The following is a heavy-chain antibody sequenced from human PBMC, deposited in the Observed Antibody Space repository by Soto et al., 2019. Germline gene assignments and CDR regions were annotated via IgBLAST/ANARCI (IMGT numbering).Heavy chain of an antibody. V-gene: IGHV3-7*01. D-gene: IGHD2-8*01. Sequence: HPGGSLRLSCAASGFTFSTSWMTWVRQAPGKRQERVANIKKEGSEKYYVDSVKGRFIISRDNAKNSLYLQMNSLRAEDTAVYYCARISLMMYAGDSWGQGTLVTVSS. CDR2: IKKEGSEK. J-gene: IGHJ4*02. CDR1: GFTFSTSW. CDR3: ARISLMMYAGDS.